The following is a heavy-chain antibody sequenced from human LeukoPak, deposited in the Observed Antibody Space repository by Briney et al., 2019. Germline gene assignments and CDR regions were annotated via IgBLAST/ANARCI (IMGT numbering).Heavy chain of an antibody. CDR2: IYPSDSDT. CDR3: ARTMVRGVITSSFDF. D-gene: IGHD3-10*01. Sequence: GESLKISCKGSGSSFTSYWIGWVRQMPGKGLEWMGIIYPSDSDTRYSPSFQGQVTISADKSISTAYLQWSSLKASDTAMYYCARTMVRGVITSSFDFWGQGTLVTVSS. J-gene: IGHJ4*02. CDR1: GSSFTSYW. V-gene: IGHV5-51*01.